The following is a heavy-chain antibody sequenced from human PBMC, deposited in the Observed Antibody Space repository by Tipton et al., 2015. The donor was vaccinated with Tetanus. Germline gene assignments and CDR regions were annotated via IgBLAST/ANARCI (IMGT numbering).Heavy chain of an antibody. J-gene: IGHJ4*02. CDR2: ISYDGSNK. Sequence: SLRLSCAASGFTFSSYAMHWVRQAPGKGLEWVAVISYDGSNKYYADSVKGRFTISRDNSKNTLYLQMNSLRAEDTAVYYCARDISHVGATLYFDYWGQGTLVTVSS. V-gene: IGHV3-30*04. CDR3: ARDISHVGATLYFDY. D-gene: IGHD1-26*01. CDR1: GFTFSSYA.